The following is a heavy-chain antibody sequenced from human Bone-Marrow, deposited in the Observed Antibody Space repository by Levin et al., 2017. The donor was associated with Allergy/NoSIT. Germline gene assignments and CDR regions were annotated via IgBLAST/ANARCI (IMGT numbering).Heavy chain of an antibody. J-gene: IGHJ5*02. CDR1: GYTFSNHA. V-gene: IGHV1-3*01. D-gene: IGHD1-14*01. Sequence: ASVKVSCKASGYTFSNHAIHWMRQAPGQGLEWMGWFDAGEGDTYYSQNFQGRVTITRDTSASTVYMELSSLRSEDTAAYFCAKEYHETGEPRNYFDPWGQGTLVTVSS. CDR2: FDAGEGDT. CDR3: AKEYHETGEPRNYFDP.